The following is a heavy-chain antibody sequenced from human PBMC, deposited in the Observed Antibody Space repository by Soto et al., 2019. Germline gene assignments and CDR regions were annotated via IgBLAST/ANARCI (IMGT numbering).Heavy chain of an antibody. CDR3: ARASASSKLRGVVIN. CDR2: IYHSGNT. CDR1: GASIITDNW. J-gene: IGHJ4*02. Sequence: QVQLQESGPGLVKPSGTLSLTCALSGASIITDNWWSWVRQPTGTEMEWIGEIYHSGNTNLNPSVKSRVTVSVDTSKYQFSLRVSAVTAADTAIYYCARASASSKLRGVVINWGQGTLVTVSS. V-gene: IGHV4-4*02. D-gene: IGHD3-10*01.